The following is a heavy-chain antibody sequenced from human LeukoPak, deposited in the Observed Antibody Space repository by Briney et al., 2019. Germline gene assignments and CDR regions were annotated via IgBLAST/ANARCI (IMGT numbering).Heavy chain of an antibody. CDR1: GYTFTSYA. V-gene: IGHV1-3*01. CDR3: ARGTYYYGSGVSPVDY. Sequence: GASVTVSCTASGYTFTSYAMHWVRQAPGQRLEWMGWINAGNGNTKYSQKFQGRVTITRDTSASTAYMELSSLRSEDTAVYYCARGTYYYGSGVSPVDYWGQGTLVTVSS. J-gene: IGHJ4*02. D-gene: IGHD3-10*01. CDR2: INAGNGNT.